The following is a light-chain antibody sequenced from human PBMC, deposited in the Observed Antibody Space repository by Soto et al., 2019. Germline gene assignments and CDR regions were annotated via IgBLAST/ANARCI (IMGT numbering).Light chain of an antibody. J-gene: IGKJ1*01. CDR1: QAIRND. V-gene: IGKV1-17*01. Sequence: DIQMTQSPSSLSASVGDRVTITCRASQAIRNDLAWYQQKPGRAPKRLIYGSSTLQSGVPLRFSGSGSGTDFTLTISCLQSEDFATYYCQQYYSYPRTFGQGTKVDIK. CDR3: QQYYSYPRT. CDR2: GSS.